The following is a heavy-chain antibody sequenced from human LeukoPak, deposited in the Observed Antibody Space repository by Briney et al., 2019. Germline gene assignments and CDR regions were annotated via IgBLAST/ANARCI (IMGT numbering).Heavy chain of an antibody. V-gene: IGHV3-7*01. CDR3: ARVHSYYYDSSGYQTNY. Sequence: GGSLRLSCAASGFTFSGYWINWVRRAPGKGLEWVANINQDGGQKDYVDSVRGRFTISRDNAKSSVYLQMNSLRAEDTAVYYCARVHSYYYDSSGYQTNYWGQGTLVTVSS. CDR1: GFTFSGYW. CDR2: INQDGGQK. J-gene: IGHJ4*02. D-gene: IGHD3-22*01.